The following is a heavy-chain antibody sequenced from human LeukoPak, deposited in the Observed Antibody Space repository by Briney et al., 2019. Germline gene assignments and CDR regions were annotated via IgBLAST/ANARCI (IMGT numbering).Heavy chain of an antibody. Sequence: MPSETLSLTCAVYGGSFSGYYWSWIRQPPGKGLEWIGEINHSGSTYYNPSLKSRVTISVDTSKNQFSLKLSSVTAADTAVYYCARNDYALGDYWGQGTLVTVSS. J-gene: IGHJ4*02. D-gene: IGHD5-12*01. CDR2: INHSGST. V-gene: IGHV4-34*01. CDR3: ARNDYALGDY. CDR1: GGSFSGYY.